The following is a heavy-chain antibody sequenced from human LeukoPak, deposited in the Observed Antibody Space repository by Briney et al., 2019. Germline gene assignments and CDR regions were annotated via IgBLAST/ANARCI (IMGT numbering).Heavy chain of an antibody. V-gene: IGHV3-23*01. CDR1: GFTFSSYA. D-gene: IGHD2-21*01. Sequence: PGGSLRLSCAASGFTFSSYAMSWVRQAPGKGLEWVSAISSSGGSTYYADFVKGRFTISRDNSKNTLYLQMNSLRAEDTAVYYCAKFLPTHIVVANYYFDYWGQGTLVTVSS. CDR3: AKFLPTHIVVANYYFDY. J-gene: IGHJ4*02. CDR2: ISSSGGST.